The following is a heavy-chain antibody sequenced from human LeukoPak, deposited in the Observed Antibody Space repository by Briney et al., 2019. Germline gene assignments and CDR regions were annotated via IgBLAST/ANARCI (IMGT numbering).Heavy chain of an antibody. CDR3: ACLEGAVDY. Sequence: GGSLRLSCAASGFTFSSYAMHWVRQAPGKGLEWVAVISYDGSNKYYADSVKGRFTISRDNSKNTLYLQMNSLRAEDTAVYHCACLEGAVDYWGQGTLVTVSS. V-gene: IGHV3-30-3*01. CDR2: ISYDGSNK. D-gene: IGHD3-16*01. CDR1: GFTFSSYA. J-gene: IGHJ4*02.